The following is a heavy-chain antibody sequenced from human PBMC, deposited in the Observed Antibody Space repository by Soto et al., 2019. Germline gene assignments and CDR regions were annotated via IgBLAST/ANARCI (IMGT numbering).Heavy chain of an antibody. D-gene: IGHD2-2*01. CDR1: GGTFSSYA. Sequence: SVKVSCKASGGTFSSYAISWVRQAPGEGLEWMGGIIPIFGTANYAQKFQGRVTITADESTSTAYMELSSLRSEDTAVYYCARGYCSSTSCPPPHYYYYYGMDVWGQGTTVTVSS. CDR3: ARGYCSSTSCPPPHYYYYYGMDV. J-gene: IGHJ6*02. V-gene: IGHV1-69*13. CDR2: IIPIFGTA.